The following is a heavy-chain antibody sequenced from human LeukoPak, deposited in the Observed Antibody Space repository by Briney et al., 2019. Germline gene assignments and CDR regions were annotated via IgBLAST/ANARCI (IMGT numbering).Heavy chain of an antibody. D-gene: IGHD3-10*01. CDR2: ISRSGSTI. CDR1: GFTFSSYE. V-gene: IGHV3-48*03. CDR3: ARDFIWFGESYFDY. J-gene: IGHJ4*02. Sequence: GGSLRLSCAAAGFTFSSYEMNWVRQAAGKGLEWVSYISRSGSTIYYAESVKGRFTISTDNAKNSLYLQMNSLRAEDTAVYYCARDFIWFGESYFDYWGQGTLVTVSS.